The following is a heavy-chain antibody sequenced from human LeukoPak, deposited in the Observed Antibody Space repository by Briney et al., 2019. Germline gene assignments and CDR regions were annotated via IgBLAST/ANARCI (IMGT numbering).Heavy chain of an antibody. CDR2: ISGSGGST. Sequence: PGGSLRLSCAASGVTFSSYSMNWVRQAPGKGLEWVSAISGSGGSTYYADSVKGRFTISRDNSKNTLYLQMNSLRAEDTAVYYCAKDLDFWSGYPNWFDPWGQGTLVTVSS. V-gene: IGHV3-23*01. CDR3: AKDLDFWSGYPNWFDP. CDR1: GVTFSSYS. J-gene: IGHJ5*02. D-gene: IGHD3-3*01.